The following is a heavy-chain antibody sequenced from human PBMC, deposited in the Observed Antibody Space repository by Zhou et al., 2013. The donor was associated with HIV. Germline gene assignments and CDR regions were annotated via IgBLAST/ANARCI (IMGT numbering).Heavy chain of an antibody. CDR1: GYTFTAYY. CDR3: ARSHKWLRFRYEGNFDY. D-gene: IGHD5-12*01. Sequence: QVQLIQSGTEVKKPGASVKVSCKTSGYTFTAYYLHWVRQVPGQGLEWMGWINPSSGTTNYAQNLQRRVTVTRDTSINTTYMELSTLRSDDTAVYFCARSHKWLRFRYEGNFDYWGQGTLVTVSS. CDR2: INPSSGTT. J-gene: IGHJ4*02. V-gene: IGHV1-2*02.